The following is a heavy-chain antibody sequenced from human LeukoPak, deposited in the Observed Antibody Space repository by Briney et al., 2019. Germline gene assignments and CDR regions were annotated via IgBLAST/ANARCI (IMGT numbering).Heavy chain of an antibody. V-gene: IGHV1-24*01. J-gene: IGHJ4*02. CDR1: GDTLSELT. D-gene: IGHD3-10*01. CDR2: FDPGAGEI. CDR3: AAGGIYSLLDY. Sequence: ASVKVSCKVSGDTLSELTMHWVRQAPGKGLEWMGGFDPGAGEILYAQQFQGRVTMTEDTSTDTAHMELTSLRSEDSGVYFCAAGGIYSLLDYWGQGTLVTVSS.